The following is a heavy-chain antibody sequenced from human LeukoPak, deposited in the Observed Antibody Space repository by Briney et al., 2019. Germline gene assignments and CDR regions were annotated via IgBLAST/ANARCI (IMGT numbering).Heavy chain of an antibody. CDR3: ARDLAAYSGSPWYYFDY. CDR2: INPSGGST. Sequence: GASVKVSCKASGYTFTSYYMHWERQAPGQGLEWMGIINPSGGSTSYAQKFQGRVTMTRDTSTSTVYMELSSLRSEDTAVYYCARDLAAYSGSPWYYFDYWGQGTLVTVSS. D-gene: IGHD1-26*01. J-gene: IGHJ4*02. CDR1: GYTFTSYY. V-gene: IGHV1-46*01.